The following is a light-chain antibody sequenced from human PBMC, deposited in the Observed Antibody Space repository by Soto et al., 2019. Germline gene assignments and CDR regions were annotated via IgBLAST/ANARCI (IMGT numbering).Light chain of an antibody. J-gene: IGKJ5*01. V-gene: IGKV3-11*01. CDR3: QQRHMWPIT. CDR2: GAS. Sequence: EIVWTKVTVTVSLSAGVTVNVWCRASQSVSSNLAWYQQKPGQAPRLLIYGASTRATGIPARFSGSGSGTEFTLTISSLEPEDSAVYYCQQRHMWPITFGQGTRLEIK. CDR1: QSVSSN.